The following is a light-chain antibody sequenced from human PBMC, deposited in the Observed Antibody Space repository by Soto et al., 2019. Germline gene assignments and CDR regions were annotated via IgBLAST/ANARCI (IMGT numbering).Light chain of an antibody. Sequence: DIQMTQSPSSLSASVGDRVIITCRTSQSISTYLNWYHHKPGKAPKLLIYAASSLQSGVPSRFSGSGSGTDFTLTISSLQPEDFATYYCQQSYSTPRTFGQGTKVDTK. CDR2: AAS. CDR3: QQSYSTPRT. V-gene: IGKV1-39*01. J-gene: IGKJ1*01. CDR1: QSISTY.